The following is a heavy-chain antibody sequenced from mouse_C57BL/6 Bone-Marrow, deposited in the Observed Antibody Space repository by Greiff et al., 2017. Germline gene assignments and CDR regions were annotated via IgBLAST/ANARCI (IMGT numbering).Heavy chain of an antibody. V-gene: IGHV3-6*01. CDR1: GYSITSGYY. CDR3: ARVYYDYDGWYFDV. D-gene: IGHD2-4*01. Sequence: DVKLVESGPGLVKPSQSLSLTCSVTGYSITSGYYWNWIRQFPGNKLEWMGYISYDGSNNYNPSLKNRISITRDTSKNQFFLKLNSVTTEDTATYYCARVYYDYDGWYFDVWGTGTTVTVSS. CDR2: ISYDGSN. J-gene: IGHJ1*03.